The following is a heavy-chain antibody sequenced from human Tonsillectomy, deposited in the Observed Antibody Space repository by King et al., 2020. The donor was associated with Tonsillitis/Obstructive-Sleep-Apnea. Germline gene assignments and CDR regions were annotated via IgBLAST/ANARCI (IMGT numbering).Heavy chain of an antibody. Sequence: VQLQESGPGLVKPSETLSLTCTVSDGSISSYYWSWVRQPPGKGLEWIGYIYYSGTTNYNPSLKSRVTISVDKSKNQFPLKLRSVTAADTTVYYCARTKLDYGDYEFTYYMDVWGKGTTVTVSS. CDR2: IYYSGTT. V-gene: IGHV4-59*01. CDR1: DGSISSYY. D-gene: IGHD4-17*01. J-gene: IGHJ6*03. CDR3: ARTKLDYGDYEFTYYMDV.